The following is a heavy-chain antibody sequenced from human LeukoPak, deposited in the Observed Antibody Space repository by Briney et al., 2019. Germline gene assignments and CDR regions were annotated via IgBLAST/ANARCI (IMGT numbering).Heavy chain of an antibody. D-gene: IGHD3-3*01. Sequence: PSETLSLTCSVSGGSISSYYWSWLRQPPGKGVEGIGYIYYRGSTNYNPSLKSRVTISVDKSKKQISLRLSYVTAADTAVYYCARRPSGYALSWLDRWGQGTLVTVSS. CDR1: GGSISSYY. V-gene: IGHV4-59*08. CDR3: ARRPSGYALSWLDR. J-gene: IGHJ5*02. CDR2: IYYRGST.